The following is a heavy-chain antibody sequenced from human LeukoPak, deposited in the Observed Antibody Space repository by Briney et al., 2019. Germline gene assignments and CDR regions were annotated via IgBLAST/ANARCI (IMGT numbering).Heavy chain of an antibody. CDR1: GYSISSGYY. Sequence: PSETLSLTCTVSGYSISSGYYWGWIRQPPGKGREWIGSIYHSGSTYYNPSLKSRVTISVDTSKNQFSLKLSSVTAADTAVYYCARCPNYDILTGYYPPRDYYYYMDVWGKGTTVTVSS. CDR3: ARCPNYDILTGYYPPRDYYYYMDV. J-gene: IGHJ6*03. CDR2: IYHSGST. D-gene: IGHD3-9*01. V-gene: IGHV4-38-2*02.